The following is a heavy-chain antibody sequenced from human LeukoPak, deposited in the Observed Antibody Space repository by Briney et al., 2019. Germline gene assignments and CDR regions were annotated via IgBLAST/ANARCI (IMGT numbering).Heavy chain of an antibody. V-gene: IGHV4-39*01. D-gene: IGHD6-13*01. CDR2: IYYSGST. CDR3: ARCIAAALALDY. J-gene: IGHJ4*02. CDR1: GGSISSYY. Sequence: SETLSLTCTVSGGSISSYYWGWIRRPPGKGLEWIGSIYYSGSTYCNPSLKSRVTISVDTSKNQFSLKLSSVTAADTAVYYCARCIAAALALDYWGQGTLVTVSS.